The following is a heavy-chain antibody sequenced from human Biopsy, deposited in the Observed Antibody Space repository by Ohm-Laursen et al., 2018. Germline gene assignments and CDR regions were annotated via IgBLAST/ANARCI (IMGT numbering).Heavy chain of an antibody. CDR2: ISWNSDSI. D-gene: IGHD1/OR15-1a*01. J-gene: IGHJ4*02. CDR1: GFSFDNYV. V-gene: IGHV3-9*01. Sequence: SLRLSCAASGFSFDNYVMHWVRQAPGKGLEWVSGISWNSDSIGYADSVKGRFTISRDDAKNSLYLQMNSLRAEDTAVYYCARGRTGGWGQGTLVTVSS. CDR3: ARGRTGG.